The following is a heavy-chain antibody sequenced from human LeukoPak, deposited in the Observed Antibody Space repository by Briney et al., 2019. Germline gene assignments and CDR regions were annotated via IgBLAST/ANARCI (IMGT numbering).Heavy chain of an antibody. J-gene: IGHJ4*02. D-gene: IGHD4-17*01. CDR3: ARVGRYGDYDY. V-gene: IGHV3-7*03. CDR1: GFTFSSYW. CDR2: IKQDGSEK. Sequence: AGGSLRLSCAASGFTFSSYWMSWVRQAPGKGLEWVANIKQDGSEKYYVDSVKGRFTISRDNAKNSLHLQMNSLTAERTAVYYCARVGRYGDYDYWGQGTLVTVSS.